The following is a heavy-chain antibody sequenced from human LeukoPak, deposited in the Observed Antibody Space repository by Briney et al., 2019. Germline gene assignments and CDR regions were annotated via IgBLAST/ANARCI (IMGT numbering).Heavy chain of an antibody. D-gene: IGHD3-22*01. Sequence: GRSLRLSCAASGFTFSSCGMHWVRQAPGKGLEWVAVIWYDGSNKYYADSVKGRFTISRDNSKNTLYLQMNSLRAEDTAVYYCARDQSGYLIDIWGQGTMVAVSS. CDR1: GFTFSSCG. CDR2: IWYDGSNK. J-gene: IGHJ3*02. CDR3: ARDQSGYLIDI. V-gene: IGHV3-33*01.